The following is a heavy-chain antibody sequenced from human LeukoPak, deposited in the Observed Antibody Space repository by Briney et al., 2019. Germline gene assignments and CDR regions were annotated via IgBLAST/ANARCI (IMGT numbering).Heavy chain of an antibody. CDR1: GGSISNGGYS. Sequence: SETLSLTCAVSGGSISNGGYSWSWIRQPPGKGLEWIGYIYHSGSTYYNPSLKSRVTISVDRSKNQFSLKLNSVTAADTAVYYCARGGEPNYYDSSGYYYPFDYWGQGTLVTVSS. D-gene: IGHD3-22*01. CDR3: ARGGEPNYYDSSGYYYPFDY. CDR2: IYHSGST. V-gene: IGHV4-30-2*01. J-gene: IGHJ4*02.